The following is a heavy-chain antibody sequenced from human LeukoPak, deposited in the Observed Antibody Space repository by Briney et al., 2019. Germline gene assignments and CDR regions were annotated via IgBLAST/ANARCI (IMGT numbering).Heavy chain of an antibody. CDR3: RAAVAGDYFDL. V-gene: IGHV3-73*01. Sequence: GGSLRLSCAASGFTLSGAAMHWVRQASGKGLEWLGRIRSKADSYTKAYAASVKGRFSVSRDDSKNTAYLQMNSLKTEDTAVYYCRAAVAGDYFDLWGRGTLVTVSS. D-gene: IGHD6-19*01. J-gene: IGHJ2*01. CDR2: IRSKADSYTK. CDR1: GFTLSGAA.